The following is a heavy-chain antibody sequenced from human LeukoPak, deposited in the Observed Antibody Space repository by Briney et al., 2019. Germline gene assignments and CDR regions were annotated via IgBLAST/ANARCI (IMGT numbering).Heavy chain of an antibody. CDR3: ASPYYGSGSYIVDP. Sequence: SETLSLTCTVSGDSISGYFWTWIRQPPGKGLEWIGSIYYSGSTYYNPSLKRRVTISVDTSKNQFSLKLSSVTAADTAVYYCASPYYGSGSYIVDPWGQGTLVTVSS. CDR2: IYYSGST. V-gene: IGHV4-39*01. CDR1: GDSISGYF. D-gene: IGHD3-10*01. J-gene: IGHJ5*02.